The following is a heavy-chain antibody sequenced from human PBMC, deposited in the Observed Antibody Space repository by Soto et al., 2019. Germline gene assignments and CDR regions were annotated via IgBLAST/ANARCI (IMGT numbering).Heavy chain of an antibody. D-gene: IGHD1-1*01. CDR3: ARGRRGTTTPGSDY. J-gene: IGHJ4*02. V-gene: IGHV4-34*01. CDR1: GGSFSGYY. Sequence: SETLSLTCAVYGGSFSGYYWSWIRQPPGKGLEWIGEINHSGSTNYNPSLKSRVTISVDTSKNQFSLKLSSVTAADTAVYYCARGRRGTTTPGSDYWGQGTLVTVSS. CDR2: INHSGST.